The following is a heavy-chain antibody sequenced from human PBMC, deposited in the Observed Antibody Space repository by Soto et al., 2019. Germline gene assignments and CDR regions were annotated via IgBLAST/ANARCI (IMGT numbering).Heavy chain of an antibody. D-gene: IGHD3-22*01. CDR1: GFTFTSYS. V-gene: IGHV3-21*01. CDR3: AEGSSGNYYDY. J-gene: IGHJ4*02. Sequence: EVQLVESGGGLVKPGGSLRLSCAASGFTFTSYSMNWVRQAPGKGLEWVSSFYSSSSYIYYADSVKGRFTISRDNAKNSLYLQMDSLRAEDTAVYYCAEGSSGNYYDYWGQGTLVTVSS. CDR2: FYSSSSYI.